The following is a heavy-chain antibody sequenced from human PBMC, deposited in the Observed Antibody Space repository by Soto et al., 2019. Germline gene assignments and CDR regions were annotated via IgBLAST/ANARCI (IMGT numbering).Heavy chain of an antibody. Sequence: PGGSLRLSCSASGFTFSSYAMHWVRQAPGKGLEYVSAISSNGGSTYYADSVKGRFTISRDNSKNTLYLQMSSLRAEDTAVYYCVKNQAIGSSGWYGYYYYGMDVWGQGTTVTVSS. V-gene: IGHV3-64D*06. CDR3: VKNQAIGSSGWYGYYYYGMDV. D-gene: IGHD6-19*01. J-gene: IGHJ6*02. CDR1: GFTFSSYA. CDR2: ISSNGGST.